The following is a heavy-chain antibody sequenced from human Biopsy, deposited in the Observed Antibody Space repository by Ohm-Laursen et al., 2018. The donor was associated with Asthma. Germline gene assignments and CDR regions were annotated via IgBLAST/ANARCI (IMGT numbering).Heavy chain of an antibody. D-gene: IGHD6-19*01. CDR1: GFTVSRDH. CDR2: IYSGGTS. CDR3: ARGDSNGWSHYYFDY. J-gene: IGHJ4*02. V-gene: IGHV3-53*01. Sequence: SLRLSCAASGFTVSRDHMFWVRQAPGKGLEWVSVIYSGGTSHTADSVRGRFTISRDFSKNTLHLQMHSLRVEDTAVYYCARGDSNGWSHYYFDYWGQGTLVTVSS.